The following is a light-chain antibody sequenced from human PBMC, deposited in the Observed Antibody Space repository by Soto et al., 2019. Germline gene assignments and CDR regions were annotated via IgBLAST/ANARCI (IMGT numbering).Light chain of an antibody. Sequence: DAQMTQSPSTLSGSVGDRVTITCRASQTISSWLAWYQQKPGKAPKLLIYKASTLKSGVPSRFSGSGSGTEFTLTISSLQPDDFATYYCQQYNSYSWTFGQGTKVDIK. CDR2: KAS. CDR3: QQYNSYSWT. V-gene: IGKV1-5*03. CDR1: QTISSW. J-gene: IGKJ1*01.